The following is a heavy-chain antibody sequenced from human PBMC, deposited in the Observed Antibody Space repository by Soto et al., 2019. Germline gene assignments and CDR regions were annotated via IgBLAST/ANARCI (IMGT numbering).Heavy chain of an antibody. CDR3: ARVPRGYSGYEGHKIYYFDY. CDR2: TRNKANSYTT. CDR1: GFTFSDHY. V-gene: IGHV3-72*01. D-gene: IGHD5-12*01. J-gene: IGHJ4*02. Sequence: EVQLVESGGGLVQPGGSLRLSCAASGFTFSDHYMDWVRQAPGKGLEWVGRTRNKANSYTTEYAASVKGRITISRDDSKNSLYLQMNSLKTEDTAVYYCARVPRGYSGYEGHKIYYFDYWGQGTLVTVSS.